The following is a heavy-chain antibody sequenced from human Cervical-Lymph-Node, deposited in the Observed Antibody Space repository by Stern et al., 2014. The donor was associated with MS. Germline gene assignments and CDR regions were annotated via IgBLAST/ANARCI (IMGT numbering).Heavy chain of an antibody. J-gene: IGHJ6*02. CDR2: IIPLFGTA. D-gene: IGHD6-6*01. V-gene: IGHV1-69*01. CDR3: ARDRLRYSSSSSRRGYGMDV. CDR1: GGTFSTYS. Sequence: QVQLVQSGAEVKKPGSSAKVSCKASGGTFSTYSISWVRQAPGQGLEWMGGIIPLFGTANYAQRFQGRVTITADESTSTAHMELSSLRSEDTAVYYCARDRLRYSSSSSRRGYGMDVWGQGTTVTVSS.